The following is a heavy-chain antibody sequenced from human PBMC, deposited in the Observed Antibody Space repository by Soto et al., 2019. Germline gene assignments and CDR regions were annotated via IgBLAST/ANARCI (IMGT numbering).Heavy chain of an antibody. Sequence: QVQLVQSGAEVKKPGASVKVSCKSSGYTFTGYYMHWVRQAPGQGLEWMGWINPNSCGTNYEQQFQDRVTMTRDTSINPASMELSRLRSDETAVYYCPSGPASRAYLFYYYGMDVWGPGTTVPVSS. J-gene: IGHJ6*02. CDR2: INPNSCGT. D-gene: IGHD2-15*01. V-gene: IGHV1-2*02. CDR3: PSGPASRAYLFYYYGMDV. CDR1: GYTFTGYY.